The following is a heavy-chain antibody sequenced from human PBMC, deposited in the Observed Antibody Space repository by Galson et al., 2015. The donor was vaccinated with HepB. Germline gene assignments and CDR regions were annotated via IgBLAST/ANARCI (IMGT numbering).Heavy chain of an antibody. CDR3: ARFPHDVWTGYYPNWYFDL. CDR2: IKQDGGEK. V-gene: IGHV3-7*01. D-gene: IGHD3/OR15-3a*01. J-gene: IGHJ2*01. CDR1: GFSFSNYW. Sequence: SLRLSCAASGFSFSNYWMSWVRQAPGKGLQWVANIKQDGGEKYYVASVKGRFSISRDNAKNLLYLQMDILRPEDTAVFYCARFPHDVWTGYYPNWYFDLWGRGTLVTVSS.